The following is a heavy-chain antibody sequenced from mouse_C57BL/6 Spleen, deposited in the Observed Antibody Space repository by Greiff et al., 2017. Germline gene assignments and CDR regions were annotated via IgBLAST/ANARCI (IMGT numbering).Heavy chain of an antibody. V-gene: IGHV1-80*01. Sequence: VQLQQSGAELVKPGASVKISCKASGYAFSSYWMNWVKQRPGKGLEWIGQIYPGDGDTNYNGKFKGKATLTADKSSSTAYMQLSGLTAEDSAVYFCARGDDYDEAWFAYWGQGTLVTVSA. CDR2: IYPGDGDT. CDR3: ARGDDYDEAWFAY. J-gene: IGHJ3*01. D-gene: IGHD2-4*01. CDR1: GYAFSSYW.